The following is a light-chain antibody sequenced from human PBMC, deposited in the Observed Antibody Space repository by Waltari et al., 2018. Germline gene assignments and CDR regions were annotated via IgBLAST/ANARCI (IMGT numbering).Light chain of an antibody. J-gene: IGKJ2*01. V-gene: IGKV3-11*01. CDR1: QSVGTY. Sequence: EIVLTQSPATLSLSPGETATLSCRASQSVGTYLAWYQQKPGQAPRLLIYDASNRATGIPARFRGSGSGTDFTLTISSLEAEDFAVYYCQQRSSWTPXTFGQGARLEIK. CDR3: QQRSSWTPXT. CDR2: DAS.